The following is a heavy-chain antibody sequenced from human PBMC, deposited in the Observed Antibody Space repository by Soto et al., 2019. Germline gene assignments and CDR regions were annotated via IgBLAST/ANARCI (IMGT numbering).Heavy chain of an antibody. CDR3: ARGALYYDDSSGYSPVGAFDI. D-gene: IGHD3-22*01. CDR1: GYTFTSYG. CDR2: ISAYNGNT. Sequence: GAPVKVSWKASGYTFTSYGISWGRQAPGQGVEWMGWISAYNGNTNYAQKLQGRVTMTTDTSTSTAYMELRSLRSDDTAVYYCARGALYYDDSSGYSPVGAFDIWGQGTMVTVSS. V-gene: IGHV1-18*01. J-gene: IGHJ3*02.